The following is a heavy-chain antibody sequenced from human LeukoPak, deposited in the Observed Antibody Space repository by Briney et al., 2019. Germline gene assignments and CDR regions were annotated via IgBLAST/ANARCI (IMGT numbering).Heavy chain of an antibody. V-gene: IGHV3-30*18. D-gene: IGHD3-16*02. CDR1: GFTFSNYG. CDR3: AKGYTDFDY. CDR2: ISYDGSDK. Sequence: GGSLRLSCAASGFTFSNYGFHWVRQTPGKGLEWVAVISYDGSDKYYADSVKGRFTISRDNSKNTLYLQMNSLRAEDTAVYYCAKGYTDFDYWGQGTLVTVSS. J-gene: IGHJ4*02.